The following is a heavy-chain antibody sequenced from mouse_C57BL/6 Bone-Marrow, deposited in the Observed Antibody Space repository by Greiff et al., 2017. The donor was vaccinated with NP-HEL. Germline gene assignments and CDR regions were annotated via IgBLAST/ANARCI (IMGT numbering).Heavy chain of an antibody. D-gene: IGHD1-1*01. CDR3: ARDAGYGSSRFAY. J-gene: IGHJ3*01. CDR2: SRNKANDYTT. Sequence: EVKLMESGGGLVQSGRSLRLSCATSGFTFSDFYMAWVRQAPGKGLEWIAASRNKANDYTTEYSASVKGRFIVSRDTSQSILYLQMNALRAEDTAIYYCARDAGYGSSRFAYWGQGTLVTVSA. V-gene: IGHV7-1*01. CDR1: GFTFSDFY.